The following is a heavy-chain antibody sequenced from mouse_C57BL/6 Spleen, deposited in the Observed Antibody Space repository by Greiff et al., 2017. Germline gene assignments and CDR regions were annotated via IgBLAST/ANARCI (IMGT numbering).Heavy chain of an antibody. CDR2: INPYNGGT. J-gene: IGHJ3*01. CDR1: GYTFTDYY. D-gene: IGHD1-1*01. CDR3: ARERSSPAWCAY. Sequence: VQLQQSGPELVKPGASVKISCKASGYTFTDYYMNWVKQSHGKSLEWIGDINPYNGGTSYNQKFKGKATLTVDKSSSTDYMELRSLTSEDSAVYYCARERSSPAWCAYWGQGNLVTVS. V-gene: IGHV1-26*01.